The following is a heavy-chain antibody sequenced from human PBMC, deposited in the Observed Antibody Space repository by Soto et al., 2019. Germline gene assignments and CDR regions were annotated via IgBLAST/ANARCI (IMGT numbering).Heavy chain of an antibody. D-gene: IGHD6-19*01. V-gene: IGHV6-1*01. Sequence: SQTLSLTCAISGDSVSSNIAAWNWIRQSPSRALEWLGRTYYRSKWYNDYAVSVKSRITINPDTSKNQFSLQLNSMTPEDTAVYYCARDGYSSGWYGMSSQIWGQGTLVTFSS. CDR3: ARDGYSSGWYGMSSQI. J-gene: IGHJ4*02. CDR2: TYYRSKWYN. CDR1: GDSVSSNIAA.